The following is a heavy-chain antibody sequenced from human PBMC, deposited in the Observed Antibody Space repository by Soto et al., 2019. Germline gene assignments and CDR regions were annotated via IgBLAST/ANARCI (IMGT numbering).Heavy chain of an antibody. D-gene: IGHD2-2*01. V-gene: IGHV1-69*02. CDR3: ARQTVVGPSGLDS. CDR2: IIPILGVV. J-gene: IGHJ4*02. Sequence: QVQLVQSGAEVKKPGSSVKVSCKASGGTFSTYTLDWVRQAPGHGPEWMGRIIPILGVVHYAQKFQGTVTITADQSTVTAYMEVSSLSSEDTAVYYCARQTVVGPSGLDSWGQGSLVTVSS. CDR1: GGTFSTYT.